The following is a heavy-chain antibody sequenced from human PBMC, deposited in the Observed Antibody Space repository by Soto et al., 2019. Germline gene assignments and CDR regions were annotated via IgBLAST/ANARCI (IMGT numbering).Heavy chain of an antibody. CDR3: ASAASMDV. CDR1: GFTFGSYA. Sequence: SLRLSCAASGFTFGSYAMSWVRQAPGKGLEWVXXXRXKXXXAXXXXAPSVKGRFSISRDDSKRIAYLQMNSMKTEDTAVYYCASAASMDVWGRGTTVTVSS. CDR2: XRXKXXXAXX. D-gene: IGHD6-25*01. J-gene: IGHJ6*02. V-gene: IGHV3-49*04.